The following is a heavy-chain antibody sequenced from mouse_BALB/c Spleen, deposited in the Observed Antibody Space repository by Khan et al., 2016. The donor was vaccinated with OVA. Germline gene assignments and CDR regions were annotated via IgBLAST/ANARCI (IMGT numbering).Heavy chain of an antibody. Sequence: EVELVESGGDLMKPGGSLKLSCAASRFTFSTYGMSWVRQTPDKRLEWVATINSDGYYTYYPDSVQGRFTISRNNAKNTLYLQMSSLKSEDTAMYYCASHLTGSFAYWGQGTLVTVSA. J-gene: IGHJ3*01. CDR1: RFTFSTYG. V-gene: IGHV5-6*01. CDR3: ASHLTGSFAY. CDR2: INSDGYYT. D-gene: IGHD4-1*01.